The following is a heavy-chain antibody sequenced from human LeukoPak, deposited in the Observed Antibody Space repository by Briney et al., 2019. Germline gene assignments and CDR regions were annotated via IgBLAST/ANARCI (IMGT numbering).Heavy chain of an antibody. Sequence: GGSLRLSCAASGFTFDDYAMHWVRQAPGKGLERVSGISWNSGSIAYADSVKGRFTISRDNAKNSLYLHMNSLRAEDKALYYCAKDLLRYFDAFDIWGQGTMVTVSS. J-gene: IGHJ3*02. D-gene: IGHD3-9*01. CDR1: GFTFDDYA. V-gene: IGHV3-9*01. CDR3: AKDLLRYFDAFDI. CDR2: ISWNSGSI.